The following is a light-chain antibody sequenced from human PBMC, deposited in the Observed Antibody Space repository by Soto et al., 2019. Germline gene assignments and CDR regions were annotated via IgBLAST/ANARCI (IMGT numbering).Light chain of an antibody. J-gene: IGKJ3*01. CDR3: QQYGSSPFT. V-gene: IGKV3-20*01. CDR2: GAS. CDR1: QSVSSSY. Sequence: EIVLTQSPGTLSLSPGERATLSCRASQSVSSSYLAWYQQKPGQAPRLLIYGASSRATGIPDRFSGSGSGTDFTLTISRLEPEDFAVYYCQQYGSSPFTIGPGTKVDIK.